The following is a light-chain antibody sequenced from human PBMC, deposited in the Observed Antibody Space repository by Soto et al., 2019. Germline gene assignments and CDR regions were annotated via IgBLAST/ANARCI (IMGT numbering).Light chain of an antibody. CDR3: QQLNSYPIT. V-gene: IGKV1-9*01. J-gene: IGKJ5*01. CDR2: AAS. CDR1: QGLSSD. Sequence: DIQLTQSPSFLSASVGDRVTITCRASQGLSSDLAWYQQKPGKAPKLLIYAASTLQSGVPSRFSGSGSGTEFTLTISSLQPEDFVTYYCQQLNSYPITFGQGTRLEMK.